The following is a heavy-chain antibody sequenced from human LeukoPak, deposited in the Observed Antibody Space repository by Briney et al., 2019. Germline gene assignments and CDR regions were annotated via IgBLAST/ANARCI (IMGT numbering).Heavy chain of an antibody. Sequence: PGGSLRLSCAASGFTFSSYAMHWVRQAPGKGLEWVSGISWNSGSIGYADSVKGRFTISRDNAKNSLYLQMNSLRAEDTALYYCAKDMGWSYDAFDIWGQGTMVTVSS. CDR1: GFTFSSYA. D-gene: IGHD2-15*01. CDR2: ISWNSGSI. CDR3: AKDMGWSYDAFDI. V-gene: IGHV3-9*01. J-gene: IGHJ3*02.